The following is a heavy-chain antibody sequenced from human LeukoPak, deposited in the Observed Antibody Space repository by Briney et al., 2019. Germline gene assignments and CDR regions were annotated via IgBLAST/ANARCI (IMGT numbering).Heavy chain of an antibody. CDR2: FDPEDGET. CDR3: ATWYSSSWSPFDY. Sequence: ASVKVSCKVSGYTLTELSMHWVRQAPGKGLGWMGGFDPEDGETIYAQKFQGRVTMTEDTSTDTAYMELSSLRSEDTAVYYCATWYSSSWSPFDYWGQGTLVTVSS. CDR1: GYTLTELS. J-gene: IGHJ4*02. V-gene: IGHV1-24*01. D-gene: IGHD6-13*01.